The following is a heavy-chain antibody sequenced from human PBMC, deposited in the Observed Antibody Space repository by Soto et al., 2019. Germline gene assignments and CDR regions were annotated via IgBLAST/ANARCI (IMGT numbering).Heavy chain of an antibody. V-gene: IGHV3-23*01. D-gene: IGHD3-10*01. CDR1: GFIFRYYA. Sequence: GGSLRLSCAASGFIFRYYAMYWVRQSPGKGLEWVSVISGSDGTTFYADSVRGRVTSSRDNSRNMVYLQMISLRAEDTAVYYCAKVIGGSESYWGGSHYYYALDVWGQGTTVTVSS. J-gene: IGHJ6*02. CDR3: AKVIGGSESYWGGSHYYYALDV. CDR2: ISGSDGTT.